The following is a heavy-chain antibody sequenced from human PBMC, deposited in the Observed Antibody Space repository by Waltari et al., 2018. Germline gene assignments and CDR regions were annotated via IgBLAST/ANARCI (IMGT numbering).Heavy chain of an antibody. CDR3: AKDWRFGELWAHFDY. D-gene: IGHD3-10*01. CDR1: GFTFDDYA. CDR2: ISWNRGSI. Sequence: EVQLVESGGGLVQPGRSLRLSCAASGFTFDDYAMHWVRQAPGKGLEWVSGISWNRGSIGYADSVKGRFTISRDNAKNSLYLQMNSLRAEDTALYYCAKDWRFGELWAHFDYWGQGTLVTVSS. J-gene: IGHJ4*02. V-gene: IGHV3-9*01.